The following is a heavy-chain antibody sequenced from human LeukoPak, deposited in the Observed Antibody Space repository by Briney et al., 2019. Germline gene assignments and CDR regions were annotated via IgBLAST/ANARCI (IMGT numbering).Heavy chain of an antibody. J-gene: IGHJ4*02. V-gene: IGHV4-30-4*08. CDR1: GGSISSGDYY. D-gene: IGHD3-22*01. CDR2: IYYSGST. CDR3: ASEPYYYDSSGYYWGYFDY. Sequence: SQTLSLTCTVSGGSISSGDYYWSWIRQPPGKGLEWIGYIYYSGSTYYNPSLKSRVTISVDTSKNQFSLKLSSVTAADTAVYYCASEPYYYDSSGYYWGYFDYWGQGTLVTVSS.